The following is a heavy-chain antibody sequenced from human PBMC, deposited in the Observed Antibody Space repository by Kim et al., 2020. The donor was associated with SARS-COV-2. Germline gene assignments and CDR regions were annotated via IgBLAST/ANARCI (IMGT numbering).Heavy chain of an antibody. V-gene: IGHV3-48*02. CDR3: ARDRYGDYLPDY. D-gene: IGHD4-17*01. J-gene: IGHJ4*02. CDR2: ISGSSSTT. Sequence: GGSLRLSCVASGFTFSSYSMNWVRQAPGKGLEWVSYISGSSSTTYYADSVKGRFTISRDNTKNSLFLQMNSLRDEDTAVYFCARDRYGDYLPDYWGQGTLVTVSS. CDR1: GFTFSSYS.